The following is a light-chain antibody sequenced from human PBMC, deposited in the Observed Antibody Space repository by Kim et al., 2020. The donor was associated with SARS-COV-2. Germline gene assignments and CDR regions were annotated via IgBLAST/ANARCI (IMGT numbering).Light chain of an antibody. V-gene: IGLV2-14*03. J-gene: IGLJ2*01. CDR3: TSYTNSDTLL. CDR1: SSDVGGYDY. CDR2: DVT. Sequence: GQSITISCTGTSSDVGGYDYVSWYQQRPGKAPNLIIYDVTNRPSGVSNRFSGSKSGNTASLTISGLQAEDEADYYCTSYTNSDTLLFGGGTQLTVL.